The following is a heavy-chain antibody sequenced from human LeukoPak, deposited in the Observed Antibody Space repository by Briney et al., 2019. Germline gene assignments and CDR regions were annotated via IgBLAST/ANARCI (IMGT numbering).Heavy chain of an antibody. CDR2: IKQDGSEK. V-gene: IGHV3-7*01. D-gene: IGHD1-26*01. J-gene: IGHJ4*02. Sequence: GGSLRLSCAASGFTFSSYWMSWVRQAPGKGLEWVANIKQDGSEKYYVDSVKGRFTISRDNAKNSLYLQMNSLRAEDTAVYYCARVGGGKVGAGLFDYWGQGTLVTVSP. CDR3: ARVGGGKVGAGLFDY. CDR1: GFTFSSYW.